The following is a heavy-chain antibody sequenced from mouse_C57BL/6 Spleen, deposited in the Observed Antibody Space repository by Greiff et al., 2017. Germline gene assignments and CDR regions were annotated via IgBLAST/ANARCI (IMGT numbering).Heavy chain of an antibody. Sequence: VQLKESGPVLVKPGASVKMSCKASGYTFTDYYMNWVKQSHGKSLEWIGVINPYNGGTSYNQKFKGKATLTVDKSSSTAYMELNSLTSEDSAVYYCARSAGSSSAWFAYWGQGTLVTVSA. V-gene: IGHV1-19*01. J-gene: IGHJ3*01. CDR2: INPYNGGT. CDR3: ARSAGSSSAWFAY. CDR1: GYTFTDYY. D-gene: IGHD1-1*01.